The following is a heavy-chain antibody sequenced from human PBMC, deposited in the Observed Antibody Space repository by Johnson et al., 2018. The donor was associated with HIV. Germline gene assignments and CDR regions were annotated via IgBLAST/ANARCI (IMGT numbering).Heavy chain of an antibody. CDR3: ARSVHDYSDYLWGRDAFDI. CDR2: ISYDGGDK. V-gene: IGHV3-30*04. J-gene: IGHJ3*02. CDR1: GFTFSSYA. Sequence: QVQLVESGGGVVQPGRSLRLSCAASGFTFSSYAMHWVRQAPGKGLEWVAVISYDGGDKYYADSVKGRFTISRDNSKSTLYLQMNSLRLGDTAVYYCARSVHDYSDYLWGRDAFDIWGQGTMVIVSS. D-gene: IGHD4-11*01.